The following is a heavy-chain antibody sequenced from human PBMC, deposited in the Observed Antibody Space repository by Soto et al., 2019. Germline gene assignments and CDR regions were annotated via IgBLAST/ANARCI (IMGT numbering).Heavy chain of an antibody. D-gene: IGHD3-22*01. V-gene: IGHV4-59*01. CDR1: GGSISSYY. J-gene: IGHJ4*02. Sequence: TSETLSLTCTVSGGSISSYYWSWSRQPPGKGLEWIGYIYYSGSTNYNPSLKSRVTISVDTSKNQFSLKLRSVTAADTAVYYCARDEDSGYYYYDYWGQGTPVTVSS. CDR2: IYYSGST. CDR3: ARDEDSGYYYYDY.